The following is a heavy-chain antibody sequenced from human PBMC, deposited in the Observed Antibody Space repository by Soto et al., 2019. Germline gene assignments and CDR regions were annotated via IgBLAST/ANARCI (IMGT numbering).Heavy chain of an antibody. J-gene: IGHJ4*02. Sequence: SETLSLTCAVSGGSFTSNNWWTWVRQPPGQGLEWIGEIYRTGSTNYNPSLKSRVTISLDKSDNQFSLKVTSLTAADTAVYYCASRDPGTSVDYWGQGTLVTVSS. CDR2: IYRTGST. V-gene: IGHV4-4*02. CDR1: GGSFTSNNW. D-gene: IGHD1-7*01. CDR3: ASRDPGTSVDY.